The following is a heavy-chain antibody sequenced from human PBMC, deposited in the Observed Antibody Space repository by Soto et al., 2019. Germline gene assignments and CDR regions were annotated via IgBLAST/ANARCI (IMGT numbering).Heavy chain of an antibody. Sequence: GGSLRLSCAASGFTFSSYGMHWVRQAPGKGLEWVAVIWYDGSNKYYADSVKGRFTTSRDNSKNTLYLQMNSLRAEDTAVYYCARSIVSPGAYFDYWGQGTLVTVSS. CDR1: GFTFSSYG. CDR3: ARSIVSPGAYFDY. CDR2: IWYDGSNK. V-gene: IGHV3-33*01. J-gene: IGHJ4*02. D-gene: IGHD2-15*01.